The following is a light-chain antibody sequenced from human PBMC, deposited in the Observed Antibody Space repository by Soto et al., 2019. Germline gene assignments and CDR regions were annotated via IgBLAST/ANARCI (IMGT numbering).Light chain of an antibody. CDR2: NVS. V-gene: IGLV2-14*01. Sequence: QSALTQPASVSGSPGQSITISCSGTSSDVGGHNYVSWFQQPPGKVPKLIIYNVSVRPSGISDRFSGSKSGNTASLTISRLQAEDEADYYCSLFARGDFVLFGGGTKLTVL. J-gene: IGLJ2*01. CDR3: SLFARGDFVL. CDR1: SSDVGGHNY.